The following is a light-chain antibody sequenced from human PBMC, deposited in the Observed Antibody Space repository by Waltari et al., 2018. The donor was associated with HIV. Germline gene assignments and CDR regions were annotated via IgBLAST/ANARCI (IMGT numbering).Light chain of an antibody. CDR2: EVS. V-gene: IGLV2-14*01. CDR3: SSYSPRDFVV. J-gene: IGLJ3*02. Sequence: HSVLTQPASVSGSPGQSITISCSGPTSDMSSLNFVSWYQQSPGRAPKLIIFEVSSRPSGISDRFSGSKSGDTASLTISALRTEDEADYFCSSYSPRDFVVFGGGTKVTVL. CDR1: TSDMSSLNF.